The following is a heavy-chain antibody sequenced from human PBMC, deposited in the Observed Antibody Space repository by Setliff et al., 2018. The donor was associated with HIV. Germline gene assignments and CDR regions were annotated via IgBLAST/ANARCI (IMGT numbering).Heavy chain of an antibody. CDR1: GGSFSGHY. CDR2: INHIGGNT. CDR3: ARVGGKGYSNFLDS. J-gene: IGHJ4*02. D-gene: IGHD2-15*01. Sequence: PSETLSLTCAVYGGSFSGHYWSWIRQSPGKGLEWIGEINHIGGNTNHNPSLKSRVTISVDTSKKQFSLKLSSVTAADTAIYFCARVGGKGYSNFLDSWGQGLLVTVSS. V-gene: IGHV4-34*01.